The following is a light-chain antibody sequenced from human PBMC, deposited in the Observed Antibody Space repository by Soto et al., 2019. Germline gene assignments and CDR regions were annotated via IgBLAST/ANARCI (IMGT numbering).Light chain of an antibody. V-gene: IGLV2-14*01. J-gene: IGLJ1*01. CDR3: FSFTTLSTHV. Sequence: QSALTQPASLSGSPGQSITISCTGTSSDIGAYDYVSWFQQHPGKAPKLMISEVNNRPSGVSNRFSGSKSGNTAYLTISGLQVEAEAEYFCFSFTTLSTHVFGTGTKLAV. CDR1: SSDIGAYDY. CDR2: EVN.